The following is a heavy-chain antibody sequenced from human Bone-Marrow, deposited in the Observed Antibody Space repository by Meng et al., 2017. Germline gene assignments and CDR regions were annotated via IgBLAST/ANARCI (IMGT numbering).Heavy chain of an antibody. Sequence: ASVKVSCKASENTFTNYFMHWVRQAPGQGLEWVGKITLSRGTTTYAKKFQGRVTMTRDTSTSTVYMELSSLRSEDTAVYFCARENGVLTNDAFDIWGLGTMVTVSS. V-gene: IGHV1-46*01. J-gene: IGHJ3*02. CDR1: ENTFTNYF. CDR2: ITLSRGTT. CDR3: ARENGVLTNDAFDI. D-gene: IGHD4/OR15-4a*01.